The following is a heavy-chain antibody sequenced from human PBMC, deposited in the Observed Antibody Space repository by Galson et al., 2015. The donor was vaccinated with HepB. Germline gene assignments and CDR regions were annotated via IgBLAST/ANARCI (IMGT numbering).Heavy chain of an antibody. Sequence: GYTFTSYYMHWVRQAPGQGLEWMGIINPSGGSTSYAQKFQGRVTMTRDTSTSTVYMELSSLRSEDTAVYYCARIAYSGPNWFDPWGQGTLVTVSS. CDR3: ARIAYSGPNWFDP. D-gene: IGHD5-12*01. CDR1: GYTFTSYY. V-gene: IGHV1-46*03. J-gene: IGHJ5*02. CDR2: INPSGGST.